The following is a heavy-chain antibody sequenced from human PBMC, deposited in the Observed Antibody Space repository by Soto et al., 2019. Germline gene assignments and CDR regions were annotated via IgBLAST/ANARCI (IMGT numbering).Heavy chain of an antibody. J-gene: IGHJ4*02. CDR1: GGTFSSYA. V-gene: IGHV1-69*06. Sequence: QVQLVQSGAEVKKPGSSVKVSCKASGGTFSSYAISWVRQAPGQGLEWMGGIIPIFGTANYAQKFQGSVTITADKSTSTAYMELSSLRSEDTAVYYCARGARYSSSPALGYWGQGTLVTVSS. CDR3: ARGARYSSSPALGY. CDR2: IIPIFGTA. D-gene: IGHD6-6*01.